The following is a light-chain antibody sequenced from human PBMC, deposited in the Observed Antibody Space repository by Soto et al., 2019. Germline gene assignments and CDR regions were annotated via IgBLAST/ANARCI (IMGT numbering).Light chain of an antibody. V-gene: IGKV1-5*03. CDR2: KAS. CDR1: QSISSW. J-gene: IGKJ1*01. CDR3: QQYNNSPWT. Sequence: DIQMTQSPSTLSASVGDRVTITCRASQSISSWLAWYQQKPGKAPKLLIYKASSLESGVPSRFSGSGSGTEFTLTISSLQPYDFATYYCQQYNNSPWTFGQGTKVEIK.